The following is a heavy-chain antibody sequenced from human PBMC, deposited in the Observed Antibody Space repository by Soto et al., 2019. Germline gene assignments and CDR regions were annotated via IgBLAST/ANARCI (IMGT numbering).Heavy chain of an antibody. CDR2: ISYDGSNK. V-gene: IGHV3-30-3*01. J-gene: IGHJ6*01. CDR1: GFTFSSYA. CDR3: ARDSQGVVVSSSYGMDV. Sequence: QVQLVESGGGVVQPGRSLRLSCAASGFTFSSYAMHWVRQAPGKGLEWVAVISYDGSNKYYADSVKGRFTISRDNSKNTLYLQMNSLRAEDTAVYCCARDSQGVVVSSSYGMDVW. D-gene: IGHD3-22*01.